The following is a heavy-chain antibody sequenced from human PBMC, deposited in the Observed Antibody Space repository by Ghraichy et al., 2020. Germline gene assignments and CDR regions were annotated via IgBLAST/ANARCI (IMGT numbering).Heavy chain of an antibody. V-gene: IGHV3-30*18. CDR3: AKAFDAHVWLYNGFDI. CDR2: ISYDGSNK. Sequence: GGSLRLSCAASGFTFSSYDMNWVRQAPGKGLEWVAVISYDGSNKYYGDSVKGRFTISRDNSKNTLYLQMNSLRAEDTAVYYCAKAFDAHVWLYNGFDIWGQGTMVIVSS. D-gene: IGHD3-16*01. CDR1: GFTFSSYD. J-gene: IGHJ3*02.